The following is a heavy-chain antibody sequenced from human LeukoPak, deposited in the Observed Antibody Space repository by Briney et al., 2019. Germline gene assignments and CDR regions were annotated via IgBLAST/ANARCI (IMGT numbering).Heavy chain of an antibody. CDR3: ARARGYCSSTSCWGEYFQH. D-gene: IGHD2-2*01. CDR2: ISSSGSTI. CDR1: GFTFSSYE. J-gene: IGHJ1*01. Sequence: PGGSLRLSCAASGFTFSSYEMNWVRQAPGKGLEWVSYISSSGSTIYYADSVKGRFTISRDNAKNSLYLQMNSLRAEDAAVYYCARARGYCSSTSCWGEYFQHWGQGTLVTVSS. V-gene: IGHV3-48*03.